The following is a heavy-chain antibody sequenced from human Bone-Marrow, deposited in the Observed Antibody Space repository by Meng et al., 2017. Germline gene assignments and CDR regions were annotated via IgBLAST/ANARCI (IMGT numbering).Heavy chain of an antibody. CDR2: IIPIFGTA. V-gene: IGHV1-69*06. D-gene: IGHD1-14*01. CDR1: GGTFSSYA. Sequence: SVKVSCKASGGTFSSYAISWVRQAPGQGLEWMGGIIPIFGTANYAQKFQGRVTITADKSTSTAYMELSSLRSEDTAVYYCAREGPGQSHSAFDIWGQGTMVTVAS. J-gene: IGHJ3*02. CDR3: AREGPGQSHSAFDI.